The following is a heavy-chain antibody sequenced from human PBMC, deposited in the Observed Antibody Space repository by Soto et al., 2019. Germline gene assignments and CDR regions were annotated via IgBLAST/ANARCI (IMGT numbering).Heavy chain of an antibody. CDR2: ISAPNGNT. CDR1: GYTFTSYG. J-gene: IGHJ4*02. V-gene: IGHV1-18*01. D-gene: IGHD6-6*01. CDR3: ARGTSGYY. Sequence: QVHLVQSGAEVKKPGASVKVSCKASGYTFTSYGITWVRQAPGQGLEWMGWISAPNGNTDYAQKLQGRVIVTRDTAASTAELTRGRLRCGGTAVSYCARGTSGYYWGQGALVTVSS.